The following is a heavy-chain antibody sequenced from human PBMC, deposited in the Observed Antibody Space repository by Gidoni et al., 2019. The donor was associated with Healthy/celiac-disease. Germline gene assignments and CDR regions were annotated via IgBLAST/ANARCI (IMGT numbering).Heavy chain of an antibody. J-gene: IGHJ4*02. D-gene: IGHD1-7*01. Sequence: VQLVQSGAEVKKPGASVKASCKASGYTFTSYYLHWVRQAPGQGLEWMGIITPSGGSTSYAQKFQGRVTLTRDTSTSTVYMELSSLRSEDTAVYYCARGRDLELPSVDTPVDYWGQGTLVTVSS. CDR2: ITPSGGST. CDR1: GYTFTSYY. V-gene: IGHV1-46*03. CDR3: ARGRDLELPSVDTPVDY.